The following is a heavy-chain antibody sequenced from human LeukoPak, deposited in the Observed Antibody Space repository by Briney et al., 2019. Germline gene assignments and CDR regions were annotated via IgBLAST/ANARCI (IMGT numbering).Heavy chain of an antibody. Sequence: GGSLRLSCTASGFTFGDYAMSWVRQAPGKGLEWVSSISSSSSYIYYADSVKGRFTISRDNAKNSLYLQMNSLRAEDTAVYYCASDSWIQLWLRGGSTDYWGQGTLVTVSS. V-gene: IGHV3-21*01. CDR1: GFTFGDYA. J-gene: IGHJ4*02. CDR2: ISSSSSYI. D-gene: IGHD5-18*01. CDR3: ASDSWIQLWLRGGSTDY.